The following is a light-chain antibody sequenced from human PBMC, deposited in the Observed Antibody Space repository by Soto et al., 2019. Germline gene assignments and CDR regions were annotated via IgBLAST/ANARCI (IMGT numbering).Light chain of an antibody. V-gene: IGLV1-44*01. J-gene: IGLJ3*02. CDR1: SSNIGSNT. CDR3: VAWDDSLKTLL. Sequence: QSVLTQPPSASGTPGQRVTISCSGSSSNIGSNTVNWYQQLPGTAPKLLIYNSYQRPAGVPDRFSGSKSGTSASLAISGLQSEDEANYYCVAWDDSLKTLLFGGGTKVTVL. CDR2: NSY.